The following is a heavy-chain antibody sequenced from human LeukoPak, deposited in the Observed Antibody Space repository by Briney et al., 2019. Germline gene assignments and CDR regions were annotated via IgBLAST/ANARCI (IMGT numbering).Heavy chain of an antibody. V-gene: IGHV4-34*01. CDR3: ARGRIAVAGAYLY. D-gene: IGHD6-19*01. Sequence: PSETLSLTCAVYGGSFSGYYWSWIRQPPGKGLEWIGEINHSGSTNYNPSLKSRVTISVDTSKNRFSLKLSSVTAADTAVYYCARGRIAVAGAYLYWGQGTLVTVSS. CDR1: GGSFSGYY. J-gene: IGHJ4*02. CDR2: INHSGST.